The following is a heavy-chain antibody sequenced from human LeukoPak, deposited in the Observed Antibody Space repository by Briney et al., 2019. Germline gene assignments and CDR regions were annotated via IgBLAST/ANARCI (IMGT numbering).Heavy chain of an antibody. CDR3: ARSIRGYQLAFDY. CDR2: IYYTGST. CDR1: GGSISSYY. Sequence: SETLSLTCTVSGGSISSYYWSWIRQPPGKGLEWIGYIYYTGSTNYNPSLKSRVTISVDTSKNQFSLKLNSVTAADTAVYYCARSIRGYQLAFDYWGQGTLVTVSS. V-gene: IGHV4-59*08. D-gene: IGHD2-2*01. J-gene: IGHJ4*02.